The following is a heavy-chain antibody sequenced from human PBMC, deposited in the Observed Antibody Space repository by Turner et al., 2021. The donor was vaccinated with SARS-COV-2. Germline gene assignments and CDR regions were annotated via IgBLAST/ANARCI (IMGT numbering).Heavy chain of an antibody. CDR2: IIPIIGIA. CDR3: ARGSYCSSTKCYTGGWIDP. J-gene: IGHJ5*02. Sequence: QVQLVQSGAEVKKPGSSVKVSCKASGGTFSSHVISWVRQAPGQGLEWMGGIIPIIGIANYAQKFQGRVTMTRNTSISTAYMELSSLRSEDTAVYYCARGSYCSSTKCYTGGWIDPWGQGTLVTVSS. CDR1: GGTFSSHV. D-gene: IGHD2-2*02. V-gene: IGHV1-69*10.